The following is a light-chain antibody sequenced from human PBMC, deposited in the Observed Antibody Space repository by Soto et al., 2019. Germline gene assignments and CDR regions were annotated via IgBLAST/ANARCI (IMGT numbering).Light chain of an antibody. CDR3: QQYGSSPLA. Sequence: EIVLTQSPGTLSLSPGERATLSCRASQSVSSSYLAWYQQKPGQAPRLLIYGASSRATGIPDRFSGSGSGTDCTITIRRLEHEEFAVYSCQQYGSSPLAFGGGNKVEIK. CDR1: QSVSSSY. J-gene: IGKJ4*01. CDR2: GAS. V-gene: IGKV3-20*01.